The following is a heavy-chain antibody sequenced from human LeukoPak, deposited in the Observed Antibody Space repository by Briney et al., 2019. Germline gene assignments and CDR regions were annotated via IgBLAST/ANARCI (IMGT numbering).Heavy chain of an antibody. Sequence: GGSLRLSCATSGFPFETNAMSWVRQAPGKGLEWVATIGNTETFYADSVPGRFTISRDNSKNTVNLQMNRLRVEDTAIYYCAKDWIQFNRVFDCFDSWGQGTLVTVSS. J-gene: IGHJ4*02. D-gene: IGHD5-18*01. CDR2: IGNTET. CDR1: GFPFETNA. V-gene: IGHV3-23*01. CDR3: AKDWIQFNRVFDCFDS.